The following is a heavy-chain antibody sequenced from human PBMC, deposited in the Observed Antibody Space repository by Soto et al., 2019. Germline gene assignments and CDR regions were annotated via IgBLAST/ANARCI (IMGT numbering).Heavy chain of an antibody. V-gene: IGHV1-69*13. D-gene: IGHD5-12*01. CDR2: FIPIFGTA. CDR3: ASDRNIVATIYNYYGMDV. CDR1: GLTFSSYA. J-gene: IGHJ6*02. Sequence: SVKVSSKASGLTFSSYAISWVRQAPVQGLEWMGGFIPIFGTANYSQKFQGRVTITADESTSTAYMELSSLRSEDTAVYYCASDRNIVATIYNYYGMDVWGEGTTVTVS.